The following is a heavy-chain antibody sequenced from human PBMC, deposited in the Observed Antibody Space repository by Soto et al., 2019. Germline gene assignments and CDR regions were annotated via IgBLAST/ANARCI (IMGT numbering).Heavy chain of an antibody. V-gene: IGHV3-23*01. CDR1: GFTFSSYA. CDR2: ISGSGGST. J-gene: IGHJ4*02. Sequence: GGSLRLSCAASGFTFSSYAMSWVRQAPGKGLEWVSAISGSGGSTYYADSVKGRFTISRDNSKNTLYLQMNSLRAEDTAVYYCAKDTKNYYDSSGYYRTIDYWGQGTLVTSPQ. D-gene: IGHD3-22*01. CDR3: AKDTKNYYDSSGYYRTIDY.